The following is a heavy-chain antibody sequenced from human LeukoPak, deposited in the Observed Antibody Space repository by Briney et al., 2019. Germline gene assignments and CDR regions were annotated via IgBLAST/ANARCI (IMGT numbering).Heavy chain of an antibody. CDR1: GFTFTNYW. CDR3: VRDRGSGSSQTHEFFEH. D-gene: IGHD1-26*01. CDR2: IREDGGDK. J-gene: IGHJ1*01. V-gene: IGHV3-7*01. Sequence: PGGSLRLSCAASGFTFTNYWMSWVRQAPGKGLEWVAIIREDGGDKYYVDSVKGRFTISRDNAKNSLYLQVNSLRAEDTAVYYCVRDRGSGSSQTHEFFEHWGQGTLVTVSS.